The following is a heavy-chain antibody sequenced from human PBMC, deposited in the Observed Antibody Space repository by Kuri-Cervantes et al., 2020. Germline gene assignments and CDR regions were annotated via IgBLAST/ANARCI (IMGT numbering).Heavy chain of an antibody. V-gene: IGHV1-18*01. D-gene: IGHD5-24*01. Sequence: SVTVSFQASGYTFTSYGISWVRQAPGQGLEWMGWISAYNGNTNYAQKLQGRVTMTTDTSTSTAYMELRSLRSEDTAVYYCAICRDGYNYYFDYWGQGTLVTVSS. J-gene: IGHJ4*02. CDR3: AICRDGYNYYFDY. CDR1: GYTFTSYG. CDR2: ISAYNGNT.